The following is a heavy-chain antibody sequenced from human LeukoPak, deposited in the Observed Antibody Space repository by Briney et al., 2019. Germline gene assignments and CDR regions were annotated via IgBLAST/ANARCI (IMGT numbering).Heavy chain of an antibody. V-gene: IGHV4-39*01. D-gene: IGHD1-14*01. Sequence: PSETLSLTCTVSGGSISSSSYYWGWIRQPPGKRLEWIGSIYYSVSTYYNPSLKSRDTLSVDTPTNKFSLKLSSVTAPDTPVCICARPKDGKSFDIWGQGTMFTVSS. J-gene: IGHJ3*02. CDR2: IYYSVST. CDR1: GGSISSSSYY. CDR3: ARPKDGKSFDI.